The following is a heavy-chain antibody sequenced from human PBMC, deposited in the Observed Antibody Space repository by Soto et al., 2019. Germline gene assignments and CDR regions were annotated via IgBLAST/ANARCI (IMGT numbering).Heavy chain of an antibody. V-gene: IGHV3-48*03. J-gene: IGHJ5*02. CDR3: ARGPYRNTYNWFDS. CDR1: GFIFSDYE. Sequence: GGSLRLSCAASGFIFSDYEINWVRQAPGKGLEWVSYISGSGLTIYYADSVKGRFTISRDNAKNSLYLQMNSLGVEDTAVYYCARGPYRNTYNWFDSWGQGTLVTRLL. CDR2: ISGSGLTI. D-gene: IGHD5-12*01.